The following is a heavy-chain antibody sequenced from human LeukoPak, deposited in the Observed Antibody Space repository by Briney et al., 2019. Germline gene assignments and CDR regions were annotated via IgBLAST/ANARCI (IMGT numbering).Heavy chain of an antibody. V-gene: IGHV5-51*01. CDR1: GYSFITYW. Sequence: RGESLKISCKGSGYSFITYWIGWVRQMPGKGLEWMGIIHPGGSDTRYSPSFQGQVTISADKSISTAYLQWSSLKASDTAIYYCATTNGGNRYYFDYWGQGTLVTVSS. CDR3: ATTNGGNRYYFDY. D-gene: IGHD4-23*01. J-gene: IGHJ4*02. CDR2: IHPGGSDT.